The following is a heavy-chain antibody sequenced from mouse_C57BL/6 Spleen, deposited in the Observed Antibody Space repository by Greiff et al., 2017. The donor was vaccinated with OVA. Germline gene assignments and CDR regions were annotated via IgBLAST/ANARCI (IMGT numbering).Heavy chain of an antibody. CDR3: ARDYGSSYHFAY. D-gene: IGHD1-1*01. V-gene: IGHV1-55*01. CDR1: GYTFTSYW. CDR2: IYPGSGST. Sequence: VKLQQPGAELVKPGASVKMSCKASGYTFTSYWITWVKQRPGQGLEWIGDIYPGSGSTNYNEKFKSKATLTVDTSSSTAYMQLSSLTSEDSAVYYCARDYGSSYHFAYWGQGTLVTVSA. J-gene: IGHJ3*01.